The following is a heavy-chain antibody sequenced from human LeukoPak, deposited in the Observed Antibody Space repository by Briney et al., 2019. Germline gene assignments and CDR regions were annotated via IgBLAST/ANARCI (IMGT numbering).Heavy chain of an antibody. D-gene: IGHD6-13*01. V-gene: IGHV3-15*01. Sequence: GGSLRLSCAASGFTFSNAWMSWVRQAPGKGLEWVGRIKSKTDGGTTDYAAPVKGRFTISRDDSKNTLYLQMNSLKTEDTAVYYCTTGSIAAAGDYYYYYGMDVWGQGTTVTVSS. CDR3: TTGSIAAAGDYYYYYGMDV. CDR2: IKSKTDGGTT. J-gene: IGHJ6*02. CDR1: GFTFSNAW.